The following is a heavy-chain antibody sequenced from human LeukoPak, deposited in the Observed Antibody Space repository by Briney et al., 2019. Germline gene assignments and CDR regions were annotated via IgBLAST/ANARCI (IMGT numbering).Heavy chain of an antibody. J-gene: IGHJ4*02. CDR3: ARGSIFGVVTGDFFDY. Sequence: SVTLSLTCTVSGGSISIYYWSWIRQPPGKGLEWIGYIYYSGSTNYNPSLKSRVTISVDTSKNQFSLKLSSVTAADTAVYYCARGSIFGVVTGDFFDYWGQGTLVTVSS. D-gene: IGHD3-3*01. CDR1: GGSISIYY. CDR2: IYYSGST. V-gene: IGHV4-59*01.